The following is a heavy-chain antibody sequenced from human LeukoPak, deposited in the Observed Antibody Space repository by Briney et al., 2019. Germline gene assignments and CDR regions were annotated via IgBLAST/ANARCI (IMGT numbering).Heavy chain of an antibody. CDR3: AREDVVVAAGRTGNWYFDI. CDR2: THYTGDG. J-gene: IGHJ2*01. D-gene: IGHD2-15*01. V-gene: IGHV4-59*01. CDR1: GGSISYYY. Sequence: SETLSLTCSVSGGSISYYYWSWIRHPPGKGLEWIAYTHYTGDGNSNPSLKSRLTTSVDTSKNQFSLKLRSVTAADTAVYYCAREDVVVAAGRTGNWYFDIWGRGTLVTVSS.